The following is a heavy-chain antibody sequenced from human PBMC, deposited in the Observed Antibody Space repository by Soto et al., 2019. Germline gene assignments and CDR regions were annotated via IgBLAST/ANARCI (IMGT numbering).Heavy chain of an antibody. CDR1: GFTFSSYA. V-gene: IGHV3-23*01. D-gene: IGHD2-15*01. CDR2: ISGSGGST. Sequence: EVQLLESGGGLVQPGGSLRLSCAASGFTFSSYAMSWVRQAPGKGLEWVSVISGSGGSTDYADSVKGRFTISRDNSKNPLYLQMNSLRAEDTAAYYCAKRGGPGDFWGQGTLVTVSS. J-gene: IGHJ4*02. CDR3: AKRGGPGDF.